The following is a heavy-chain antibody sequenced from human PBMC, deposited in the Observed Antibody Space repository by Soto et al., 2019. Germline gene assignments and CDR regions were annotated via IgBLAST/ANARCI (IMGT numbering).Heavy chain of an antibody. J-gene: IGHJ4*02. CDR1: GGTFSDYA. Sequence: QVQLVQSGAEVKKPGSSVKVSCKASGGTFSDYAINWVRQAPGQGLEWMGGIIPIFGTPNYAQKFQGRVTITADKSTSTAYMELSSLRSEDTAVYYCARDPDYGGNSGLGLVDYWGQGTLVTVSS. V-gene: IGHV1-69*06. CDR2: IIPIFGTP. CDR3: ARDPDYGGNSGLGLVDY. D-gene: IGHD4-17*01.